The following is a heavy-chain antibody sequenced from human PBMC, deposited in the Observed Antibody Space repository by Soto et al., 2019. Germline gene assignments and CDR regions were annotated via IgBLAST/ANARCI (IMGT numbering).Heavy chain of an antibody. Sequence: GGSLRLSCAASGFTFSSYGMHWVRQAPGKGLEWVAVISYDGSNKYYADSVKGRFTISRDNSKNTLYLQMNNLRAEDTAVYYCANNRWGSGYEIDYWGQGTLVTVSS. CDR1: GFTFSSYG. V-gene: IGHV3-30*18. D-gene: IGHD5-12*01. CDR3: ANNRWGSGYEIDY. CDR2: ISYDGSNK. J-gene: IGHJ4*02.